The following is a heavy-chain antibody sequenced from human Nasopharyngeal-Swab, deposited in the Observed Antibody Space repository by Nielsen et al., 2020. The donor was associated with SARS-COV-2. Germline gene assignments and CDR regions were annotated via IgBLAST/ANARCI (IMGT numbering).Heavy chain of an antibody. CDR1: GDTFTNSA. J-gene: IGHJ4*02. V-gene: IGHV1-69*10. Sequence: SVKDSCKTSGDTFTNSAISWVRQAPGQGLEWLGGLVPALGLPNYAQKFRGRVTISADRSTTTSYLELSSLRSEDTAIYYCAREGEYGAYDAPDYWGQGTLVTVSS. CDR3: AREGEYGAYDAPDY. CDR2: LVPALGLP. D-gene: IGHD5-12*01.